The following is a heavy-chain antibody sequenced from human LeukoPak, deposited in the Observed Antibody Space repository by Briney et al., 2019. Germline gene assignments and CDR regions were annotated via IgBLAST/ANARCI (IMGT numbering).Heavy chain of an antibody. Sequence: GGSLRLSCAASGFTFSSYAMSWVRQAPGKGLEWVSSISGSGAITYYADSVKGRFSISRDNSKNALYLQLNSLRAEDTALYYCASRGYDILTSPFDYWGQGTLVTVSS. D-gene: IGHD3-9*01. CDR1: GFTFSSYA. V-gene: IGHV3-23*01. CDR2: ISGSGAIT. J-gene: IGHJ4*02. CDR3: ASRGYDILTSPFDY.